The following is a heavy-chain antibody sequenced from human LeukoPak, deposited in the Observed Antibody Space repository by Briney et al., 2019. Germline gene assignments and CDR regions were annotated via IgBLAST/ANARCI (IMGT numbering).Heavy chain of an antibody. CDR3: AREGGRDGYSYNY. CDR1: GGSFSGYY. Sequence: PSETLSLTCAVYGGSFSGYYWSWIRQHPGKGLEWIGYMYYSGSTYYNPSLKSRVTISVDTSKNQFSLKLSSVTAADTAVYYCAREGGRDGYSYNYWGQGTLVSVSS. D-gene: IGHD4-4*01. J-gene: IGHJ4*02. V-gene: IGHV4-34*09. CDR2: MYYSGST.